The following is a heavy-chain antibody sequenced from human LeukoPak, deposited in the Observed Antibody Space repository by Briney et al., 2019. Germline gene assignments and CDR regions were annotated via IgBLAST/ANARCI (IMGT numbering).Heavy chain of an antibody. D-gene: IGHD6-13*01. J-gene: IGHJ2*01. CDR3: ARAESSNWYWYFDL. CDR2: IYTGGDT. CDR1: GFTVSSKY. Sequence: GGSLRLSCAASGFTVSSKYMSWVRQAPGKGLEGVSVIYTGGDTYYADSVKGRFTISRDNSKNTLYLQMNTLRAEDTSVYYCARAESSNWYWYFDLWGRGTLVTVSS. V-gene: IGHV3-53*01.